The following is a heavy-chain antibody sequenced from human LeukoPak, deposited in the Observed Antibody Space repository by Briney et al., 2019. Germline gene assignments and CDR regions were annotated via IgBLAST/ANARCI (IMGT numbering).Heavy chain of an antibody. CDR2: ISYDGSNK. J-gene: IGHJ3*02. CDR1: GFTFSSYA. CDR3: ARSGAYCGGDCYSEVYDALDI. D-gene: IGHD2-21*02. Sequence: PGRSLRLSCAASGFTFSSYAMHWVRQAPGKGLEWVAVISYDGSNKYYADSVKGRFTISRDNSKNTLYLQMNSLRAEDTAVYYCARSGAYCGGDCYSEVYDALDIWGQGTMVTVSS. V-gene: IGHV3-30-3*01.